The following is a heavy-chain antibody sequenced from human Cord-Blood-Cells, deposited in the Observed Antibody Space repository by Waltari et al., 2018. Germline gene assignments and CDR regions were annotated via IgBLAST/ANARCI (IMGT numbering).Heavy chain of an antibody. CDR3: AASPARDSSSWYS. CDR1: GYPFTHSP. D-gene: IGHD6-13*01. Sequence: MQLVQSGRKVNQHGTSAKVSGTTVGYPFTHSPMQWARQARGQRLAWLGSIFVGNGNTNYAKKFQERGPITRDMSTSTAYMGLSSLRSEETAVYYCAASPARDSSSWYSWGQGTLVTVSS. V-gene: IGHV1-58*02. CDR2: IFVGNGNT. J-gene: IGHJ4*02.